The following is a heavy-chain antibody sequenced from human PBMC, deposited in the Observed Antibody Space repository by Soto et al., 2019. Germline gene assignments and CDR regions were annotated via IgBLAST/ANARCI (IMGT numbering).Heavy chain of an antibody. CDR1: GYTFTGYY. V-gene: IGHV1-2*04. CDR3: ARDGGYYYDSRNDAFDI. J-gene: IGHJ3*02. D-gene: IGHD3-22*01. Sequence: ASVNVSCKASGYTFTGYYMHWVRQAPGQGLEWMGWINPNSGGTNYAQKFQGWVTMTRDTSISTAYMELSRLRSDDTAVYYCARDGGYYYDSRNDAFDIWGQGTMVTVSS. CDR2: INPNSGGT.